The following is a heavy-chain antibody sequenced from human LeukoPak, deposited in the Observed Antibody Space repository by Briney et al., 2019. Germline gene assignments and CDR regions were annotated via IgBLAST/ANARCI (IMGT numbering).Heavy chain of an antibody. CDR3: ARDSAMGAASFDY. CDR1: GGSISSYY. CDR2: VFYSGRT. J-gene: IGHJ4*02. V-gene: IGHV4-59*12. Sequence: SETLSLTCTVSGGSISSYYWSWIRQPPGKGLEWIGYVFYSGRTDHNPSLKSRLTISVDTTKNHFSLQLTSVTAADTAVYYCARDSAMGAASFDYWGQGTLVTVSS. D-gene: IGHD2-15*01.